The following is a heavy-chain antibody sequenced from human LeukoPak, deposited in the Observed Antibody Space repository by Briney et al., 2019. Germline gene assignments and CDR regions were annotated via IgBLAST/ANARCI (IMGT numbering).Heavy chain of an antibody. D-gene: IGHD3-10*01. CDR3: ARKGTGLAFDV. J-gene: IGHJ3*01. Sequence: GASVKVSCKASGYTFTGYYMHWVRQAPGQGLEYMGWISANNGDTSYPQKVQGRVTMTTDTSTTTAYMELRSLRSDDTAVYYCARKGTGLAFDVWGQGTMVTVSS. CDR1: GYTFTGYY. CDR2: ISANNGDT. V-gene: IGHV1-18*04.